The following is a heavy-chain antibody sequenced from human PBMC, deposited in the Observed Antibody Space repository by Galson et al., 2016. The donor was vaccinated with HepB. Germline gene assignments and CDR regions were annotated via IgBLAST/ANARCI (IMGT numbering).Heavy chain of an antibody. D-gene: IGHD3-3*01. V-gene: IGHV4-4*02. CDR1: GDSISSSYW. Sequence: SETLSLTCAVSGDSISSSYWWSWVRQSPGKGLEWIGEIYHSGTTNYNPSLRSRVTIPVDKSKNQFPLNLNSMTAADTAVYYCARDNGPSWGYDFWSGYFNGMDVWGQGTTVTVSS. J-gene: IGHJ6*02. CDR3: ARDNGPSWGYDFWSGYFNGMDV. CDR2: IYHSGTT.